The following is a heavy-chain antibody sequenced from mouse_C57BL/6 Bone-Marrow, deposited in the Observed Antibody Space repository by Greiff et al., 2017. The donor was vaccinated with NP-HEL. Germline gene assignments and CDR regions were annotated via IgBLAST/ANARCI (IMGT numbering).Heavy chain of an antibody. CDR1: GFNIKDDY. D-gene: IGHD2-10*01. J-gene: IGHJ2*01. CDR3: TTWPFYGIFDY. CDR2: IDPENGDT. Sequence: EVQLQQSGAELVRPGASVKLSCTASGFNIKDDYMHWVKQRPEQGLEWIGWIDPENGDTEYASKFQGKATITADTSSNTAYLQLSSLTSEDTAVYYCTTWPFYGIFDYWGQGTTLTVSS. V-gene: IGHV14-4*01.